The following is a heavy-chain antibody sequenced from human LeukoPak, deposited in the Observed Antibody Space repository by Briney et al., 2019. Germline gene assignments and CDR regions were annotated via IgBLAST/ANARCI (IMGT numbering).Heavy chain of an antibody. J-gene: IGHJ5*02. V-gene: IGHV4-39*07. CDR1: GGSISSSSYY. CDR3: ARGGWNYVLDWFDP. Sequence: SETLSLTCTVSGGSISSSSYYWGWIRQSPGKALEWIGNIHHSGNTNYNPSLKSRVTIALDTSKNQFSLKVSSVTAADTAVYYCARGGWNYVLDWFDPWGQGTLVTVSS. CDR2: IHHSGNT. D-gene: IGHD1-7*01.